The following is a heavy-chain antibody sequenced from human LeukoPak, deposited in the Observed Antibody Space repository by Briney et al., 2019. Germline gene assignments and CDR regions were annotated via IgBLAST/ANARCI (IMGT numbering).Heavy chain of an antibody. CDR1: GFIFSSYG. V-gene: IGHV3-30*18. D-gene: IGHD3-10*01. J-gene: IGHJ4*01. Sequence: GGSLRLSCAASGFIFSSYGMHWVRQAPGKGLEWVAVISYHGNDKYYADSVKGRFTISRDNSRNTLYLQLNGLRREDTAVYYCAKDNYFNPGSPFDYWGHGTLVTVSS. CDR2: ISYHGNDK. CDR3: AKDNYFNPGSPFDY.